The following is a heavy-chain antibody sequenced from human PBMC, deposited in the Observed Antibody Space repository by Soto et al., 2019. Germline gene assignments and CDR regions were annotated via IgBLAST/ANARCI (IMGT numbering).Heavy chain of an antibody. D-gene: IGHD3-10*01. Sequence: PSETLSLTCTVSGDSISSNYWRCIRQPPGKGLEWIGYIYYSGTTSYNPSLESLVTISVDTAKTQFSLKLSSVTAADTAVYYCARENHYRCFEPVGQGTLVTVSS. CDR1: GDSISSNY. J-gene: IGHJ5*02. CDR2: IYYSGTT. CDR3: ARENHYRCFEP. V-gene: IGHV4-59*12.